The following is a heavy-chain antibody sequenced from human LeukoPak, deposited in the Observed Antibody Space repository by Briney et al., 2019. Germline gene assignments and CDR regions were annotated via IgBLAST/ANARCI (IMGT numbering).Heavy chain of an antibody. CDR2: ISSSGSTI. CDR1: GFTFSDYY. Sequence: GGSLRLSCAASGFTFSDYYMSWIRQAPGNGLEWVSYISSSGSTIYYTDSVKGRFTISRDNAKNSLYLQMNSLRAEDTAVYYCARAYSYDSSGYYYVGYYYGMDVWGQGTTVTVSS. D-gene: IGHD3-22*01. CDR3: ARAYSYDSSGYYYVGYYYGMDV. J-gene: IGHJ6*02. V-gene: IGHV3-11*01.